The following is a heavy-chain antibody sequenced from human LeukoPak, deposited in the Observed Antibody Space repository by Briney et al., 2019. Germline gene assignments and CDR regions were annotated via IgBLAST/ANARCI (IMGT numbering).Heavy chain of an antibody. D-gene: IGHD3-9*01. CDR1: GFTVSSNW. V-gene: IGHV3-7*01. J-gene: IGHJ4*02. CDR2: VNQDESQK. CDR3: ARANYDI. Sequence: GGSLRLSCAASGFTVSSNWMSWVRQAPGKGLEWVANVNQDESQKYYVDSVKGRFTISKDNAKNSLNLQMNSLRAEDTGVYYCARANYDIRGQGTLVTVS.